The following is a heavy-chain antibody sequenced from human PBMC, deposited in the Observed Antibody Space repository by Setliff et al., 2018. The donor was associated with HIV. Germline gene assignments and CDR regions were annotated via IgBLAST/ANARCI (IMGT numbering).Heavy chain of an antibody. CDR3: ARAHLTGTTVGLADY. Sequence: ASVKVSCKASGYTFTSYAMHWVRQAPGQRLEWMGWINAGNGNTKYSQKFQGRVTITRDTSASTACMELSSLRSEDTAVYYCARAHLTGTTVGLADYWGQGTLVTVSS. V-gene: IGHV1-3*01. CDR1: GYTFTSYA. J-gene: IGHJ4*02. CDR2: INAGNGNT. D-gene: IGHD1-7*01.